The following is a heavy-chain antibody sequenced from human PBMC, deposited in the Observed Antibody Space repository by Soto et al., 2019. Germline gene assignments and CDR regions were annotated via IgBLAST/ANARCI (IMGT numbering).Heavy chain of an antibody. CDR3: ARDRGCSGGICYRDLGY. Sequence: EVQLVESGGGLVQPGGSVRLSCAASGFTFNSYSMSWVRQAPGKGLEWVSYISSTSNTIYYADSVKGRFTISRDNAKNSLYLHMNSLSAEDTAVYYCARDRGCSGGICYRDLGYWGPGTLVTVSS. V-gene: IGHV3-48*01. CDR2: ISSTSNTI. CDR1: GFTFNSYS. J-gene: IGHJ4*02. D-gene: IGHD2-15*01.